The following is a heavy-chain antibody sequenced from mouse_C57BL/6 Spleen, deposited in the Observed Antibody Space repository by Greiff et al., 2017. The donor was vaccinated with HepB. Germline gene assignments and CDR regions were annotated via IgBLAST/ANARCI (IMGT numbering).Heavy chain of an antibody. CDR1: GFSFNTYA. CDR3: VRQGRIYYDYDGGGFDY. Sequence: EVQGVESGGGLVQPKGSLKLSCAASGFSFNTYAMNWVRQAPGKGLEWVARIRSKSNNYATYYADSVKDRFTISRDDSESMLYLQMNNLKTEDTAMYYCVRQGRIYYDYDGGGFDYWGQGTTLTASS. J-gene: IGHJ2*01. D-gene: IGHD2-4*01. CDR2: IRSKSNNYAT. V-gene: IGHV10-1*01.